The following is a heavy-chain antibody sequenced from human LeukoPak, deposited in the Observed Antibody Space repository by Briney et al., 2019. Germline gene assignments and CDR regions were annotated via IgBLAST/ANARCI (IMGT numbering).Heavy chain of an antibody. Sequence: SETLSLTCTVSGGSISSYYWSWIRQPPGRGLEWIGYIYYSGSTNYNPSLKSRVTISVDTSKNQFSLKLSSVTAADTAVYYCARDYYDRRMDVWGQGTMVTVSS. CDR2: IYYSGST. J-gene: IGHJ6*02. CDR3: ARDYYDRRMDV. D-gene: IGHD3-22*01. V-gene: IGHV4-59*01. CDR1: GGSISSYY.